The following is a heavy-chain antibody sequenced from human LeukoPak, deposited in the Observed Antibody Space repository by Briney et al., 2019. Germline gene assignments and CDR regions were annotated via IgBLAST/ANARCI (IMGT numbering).Heavy chain of an antibody. Sequence: ASVNLSCKASGYTFTSYDINWVRQATGPGHELMGCMNPNSGNTGYAQKFQDRVTMTRNTSISTDYMELSSLRTEDTAVYYYARVREFSYGNGSSYAFAIWGQGTMITVSS. J-gene: IGHJ3*02. D-gene: IGHD5-18*01. CDR3: ARVREFSYGNGSSYAFAI. CDR2: MNPNSGNT. V-gene: IGHV1-8*01. CDR1: GYTFTSYD.